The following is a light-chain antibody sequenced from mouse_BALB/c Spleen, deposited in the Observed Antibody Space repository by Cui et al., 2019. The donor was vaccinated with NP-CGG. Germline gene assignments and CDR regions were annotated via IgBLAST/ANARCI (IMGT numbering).Light chain of an antibody. CDR2: GTN. J-gene: IGLJ1*01. V-gene: IGLV1*01. CDR3: ALWYSNHWV. CDR1: TGAVTTNSY. Sequence: QAVVPPVSTLTTSPGETVTLTCRSSTGAVTTNSYANWVQEKPDHLFTGLIGGTNNRAPGVPAKFSGSLIGDKAALTITGAQTEDETIYFCALWYSNHWVFGGGTKLTVL.